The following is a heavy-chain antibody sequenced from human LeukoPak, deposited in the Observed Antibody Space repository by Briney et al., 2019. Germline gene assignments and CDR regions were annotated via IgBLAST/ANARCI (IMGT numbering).Heavy chain of an antibody. CDR1: GFTFSSYW. V-gene: IGHV3-74*01. CDR2: INSDGSNT. J-gene: IGHJ4*02. CDR3: ARDREQEPTYDY. D-gene: IGHD6-13*01. Sequence: GGSLRLSCVASGFTFSSYWMHWVRQAPGKGLVWVSRINSDGSNTSYADSVKGRFTISRDNAKNTLYLQMNSLRAEDTAVYYCARDREQEPTYDYWGRGTLVTVSS.